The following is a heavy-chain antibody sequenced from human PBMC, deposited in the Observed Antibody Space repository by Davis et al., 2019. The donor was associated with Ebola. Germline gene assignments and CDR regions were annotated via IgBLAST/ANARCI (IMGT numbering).Heavy chain of an antibody. CDR2: INPNSGGT. D-gene: IGHD4-11*01. V-gene: IGHV1-2*02. Sequence: ASVKVSCKASGYTFTGYNMHWVRQAPGQGLEWMGWINPNSGGTNYAQKFQGRVTMTRDTSISTAYMELSRLRSDDTAVYYCARDLRGATTVTIKYYYYYYGMDVWGQGTTVTVSS. J-gene: IGHJ6*02. CDR3: ARDLRGATTVTIKYYYYYYGMDV. CDR1: GYTFTGYN.